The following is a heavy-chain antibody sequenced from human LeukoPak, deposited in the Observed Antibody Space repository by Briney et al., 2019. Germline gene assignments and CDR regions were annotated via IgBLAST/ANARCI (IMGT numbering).Heavy chain of an antibody. J-gene: IGHJ4*02. D-gene: IGHD2-2*03. Sequence: ASVKVSCKASGYTFTMNGISWVRQAPGQGLEWMGWTSTYNDKTNYAQRLQGRVTMTTDTSTSTAYMELRSLRSDDTAVYYCATGYCSSTNCRIDYWGQGTLVSVSS. CDR3: ATGYCSSTNCRIDY. CDR2: TSTYNDKT. CDR1: GYTFTMNG. V-gene: IGHV1-18*01.